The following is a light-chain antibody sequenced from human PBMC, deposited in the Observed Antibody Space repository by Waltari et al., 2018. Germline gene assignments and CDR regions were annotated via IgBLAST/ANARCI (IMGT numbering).Light chain of an antibody. CDR2: DNS. CDR3: QVWDITSDHFV. CDR1: NIGSKS. J-gene: IGLJ1*01. V-gene: IGLV3-21*02. Sequence: SYVLTRPPSVSVAPGQTARITCGGNNIGSKSVHWYQQKPGQAPVLVVYDNSDRPSGIPERFSGANSGNTATRTISRVEAGDEADYYCQVWDITSDHFVFGTGTKVTVL.